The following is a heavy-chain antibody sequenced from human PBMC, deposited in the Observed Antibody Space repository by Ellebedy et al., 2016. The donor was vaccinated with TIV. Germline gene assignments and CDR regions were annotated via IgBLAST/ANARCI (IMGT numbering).Heavy chain of an antibody. CDR3: ARDHGVVVPAGPMDV. J-gene: IGHJ6*02. V-gene: IGHV3-7*01. Sequence: GESLKISCAASGFTFSSYWMSWVRQAPGKGLEWVANIKQDGSEKYYVDSVKGRFTISRDNSKNTLYLQMNSLRAEDTAVYYCARDHGVVVPAGPMDVWGQGTTVTVSS. CDR1: GFTFSSYW. CDR2: IKQDGSEK. D-gene: IGHD2-2*01.